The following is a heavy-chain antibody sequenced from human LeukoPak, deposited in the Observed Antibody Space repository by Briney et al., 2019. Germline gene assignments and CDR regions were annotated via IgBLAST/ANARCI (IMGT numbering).Heavy chain of an antibody. J-gene: IGHJ3*02. CDR2: INHSGST. CDR3: AWWLTEAFDI. Sequence: PSETLSLTCAVCGGSFSGYYWSWIRQPPGKGLEWIGEINHSGSTNYNPSLKSRVTISVDTSKNQFSLKLSSVTAADTAVYYCAWWLTEAFDIWGQGTMVTVSS. V-gene: IGHV4-34*01. CDR1: GGSFSGYY. D-gene: IGHD5-12*01.